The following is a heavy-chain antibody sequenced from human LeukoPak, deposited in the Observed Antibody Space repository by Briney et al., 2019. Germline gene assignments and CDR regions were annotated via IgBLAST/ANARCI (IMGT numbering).Heavy chain of an antibody. CDR3: ARGCSSTSCPFDY. CDR2: IYYSGST. CDR1: GGSVSSYY. J-gene: IGHJ4*02. D-gene: IGHD2-2*01. V-gene: IGHV4-59*02. Sequence: SETLSLTCSVSGGSVSSYYWSWIRQPAGKGLEWIGYIYYSGSTNYNPSLKSRVTISVDTSKNQFSLKLSSVTAADTAVYFCARGCSSTSCPFDYWGQGTLVTVSS.